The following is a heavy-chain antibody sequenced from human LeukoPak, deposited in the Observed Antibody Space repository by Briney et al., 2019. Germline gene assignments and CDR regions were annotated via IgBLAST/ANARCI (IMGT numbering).Heavy chain of an antibody. V-gene: IGHV4-34*01. D-gene: IGHD3-10*01. CDR3: ARGMGGYYYGSGSSAPVDY. J-gene: IGHJ4*02. CDR2: INHSGST. CDR1: GGSFSGYY. Sequence: PSETLSLTCAVYGGSFSGYYWSWLRQPPGKGLEWIGEINHSGSTNYNPSLKSRVTISVDTSKNQFSLKLSSVTAADTAVYYCARGMGGYYYGSGSSAPVDYRGQGTLVTVSS.